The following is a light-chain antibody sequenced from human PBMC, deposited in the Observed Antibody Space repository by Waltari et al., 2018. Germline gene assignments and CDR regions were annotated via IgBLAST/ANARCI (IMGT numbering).Light chain of an antibody. CDR1: RSITRS. J-gene: IGKJ1*01. CDR3: LETASAPWT. V-gene: IGKV1-39*01. CDR2: AAS. Sequence: DSQMTQSPSSLSASVGDRVTISCRASRSITRSLNWYQQNPGKAPNLLVYAASNLQSGGPSRLSGSGYGTDFTLTISSLQTEDFATYYCLETASAPWTFGQGTKVEVK.